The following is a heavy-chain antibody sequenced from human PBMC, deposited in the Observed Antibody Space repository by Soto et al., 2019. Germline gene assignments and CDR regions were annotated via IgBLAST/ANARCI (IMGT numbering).Heavy chain of an antibody. CDR3: AKEVYDFWSGYSSYYYYYYMDV. J-gene: IGHJ6*03. D-gene: IGHD3-3*01. Sequence: EVQLVESGGGLVQPGRSLRLSCAASGFTFDDYAMHWVRQASGKGLEWVSGISWNSGSIGYADSVKGRFTISRDNAKNSLYQQMNSLRAEDTALYYCAKEVYDFWSGYSSYYYYYYMDVWGKGTTVTVSS. CDR2: ISWNSGSI. V-gene: IGHV3-9*01. CDR1: GFTFDDYA.